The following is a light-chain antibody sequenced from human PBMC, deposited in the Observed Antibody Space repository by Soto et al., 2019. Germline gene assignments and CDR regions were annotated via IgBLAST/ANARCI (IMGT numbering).Light chain of an antibody. CDR3: ATWDDSLNAAV. CDR2: IDD. V-gene: IGLV1-44*01. Sequence: QSVLTQPPSLSGTPGQRVTISCSGSTSNIAGNTVHWYQHLPETAPKLLIYIDDQRPSGVPDRSSGSMSGTSASLAISGLQSEDEADYYCATWDDSLNAAVFGGGTQLTVL. J-gene: IGLJ7*01. CDR1: TSNIAGNT.